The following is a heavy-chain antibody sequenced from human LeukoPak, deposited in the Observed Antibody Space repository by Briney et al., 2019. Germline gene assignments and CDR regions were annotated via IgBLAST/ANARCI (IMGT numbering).Heavy chain of an antibody. D-gene: IGHD2-2*01. J-gene: IGHJ3*02. V-gene: IGHV4-4*07. Sequence: SETLSLTCTVSGGSISSQYWSWIRQPAGKGLEWIGRIYTNGESDYNPSLKSRVTMSVDTSKNQFSLKLSSVTAADTAVYYCARVLCLSSTSCYGAFDIWGQGTMVTVSS. CDR1: GGSISSQY. CDR2: IYTNGES. CDR3: ARVLCLSSTSCYGAFDI.